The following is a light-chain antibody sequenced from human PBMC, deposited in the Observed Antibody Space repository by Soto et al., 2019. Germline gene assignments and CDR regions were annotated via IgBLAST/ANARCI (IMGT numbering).Light chain of an antibody. V-gene: IGKV2-28*01. CDR1: ESLLHSNGYNY. CDR2: LGS. J-gene: IGKJ4*01. CDR3: QQYYRTPIN. Sequence: DIVMTQSPLSLPVTPGQPASISCRSSESLLHSNGYNYLDWYLQKPGQSPQLLIYLGSNRASGVPDRFSGSGSGTDFTLTISSLQAEDVAVYSCQQYYRTPINFGGGTKVDIK.